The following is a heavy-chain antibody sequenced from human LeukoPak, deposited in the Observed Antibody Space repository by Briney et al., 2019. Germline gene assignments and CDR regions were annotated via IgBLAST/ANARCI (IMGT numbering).Heavy chain of an antibody. Sequence: PGGSLRLSCAASGFTFSTYAMTWVRQAPGKGLEWVAVISYDGSNKYYADSVKGRFTISRDNSKNTLYLQMNSLRAEDTAVYYCAREGFPDAFDIWGQGTMVTVSS. V-gene: IGHV3-30-3*01. D-gene: IGHD2-15*01. CDR3: AREGFPDAFDI. CDR2: ISYDGSNK. CDR1: GFTFSTYA. J-gene: IGHJ3*02.